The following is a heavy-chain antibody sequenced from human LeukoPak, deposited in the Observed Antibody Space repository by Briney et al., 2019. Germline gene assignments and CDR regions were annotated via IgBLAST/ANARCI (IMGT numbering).Heavy chain of an antibody. V-gene: IGHV5-51*01. J-gene: IGHJ4*02. CDR2: IYSGNSDI. D-gene: IGHD3-10*01. CDR3: ARAEGHGAFDY. CDR1: GYSFTNYW. Sequence: GESLKISCKASGYSFTNYWIGWVRQMPGKGLGWMGIIYSGNSDIRYSPSFQGQVTISADNSISTAYLQWSSLKASDTAIYYCARAEGHGAFDYWGQGTLVTVSS.